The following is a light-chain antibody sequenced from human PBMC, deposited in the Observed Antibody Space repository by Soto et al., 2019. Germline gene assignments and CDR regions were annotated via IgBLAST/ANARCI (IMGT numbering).Light chain of an antibody. V-gene: IGKV3-20*01. CDR2: GAS. CDR1: QSVSSSY. Sequence: EIVLTHSPGTLSLSPCDRATLSSSASQSVSSSYLAWYQQKPGQAPGLLIYGASSRATGIPDRFSGSGSGTDFTLTISRLEPEDFAVYYCQQYGRSPWTFGQGTKVDIK. J-gene: IGKJ1*01. CDR3: QQYGRSPWT.